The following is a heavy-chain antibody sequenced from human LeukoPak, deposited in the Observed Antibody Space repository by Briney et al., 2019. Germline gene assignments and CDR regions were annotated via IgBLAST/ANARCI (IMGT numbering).Heavy chain of an antibody. J-gene: IGHJ4*02. V-gene: IGHV4-30-4*01. Sequence: PSQTLSLTCTVSGGSISSGDYYWSWIRQPPGKGLEWIGYIYYSGSTYHNPSLQSRVTISVDTSKNQFSLRLSSVTAADTAVYYCARQGMATKDYWGQGTLVTVSS. CDR2: IYYSGST. CDR3: ARQGMATKDY. CDR1: GGSISSGDYY. D-gene: IGHD5-24*01.